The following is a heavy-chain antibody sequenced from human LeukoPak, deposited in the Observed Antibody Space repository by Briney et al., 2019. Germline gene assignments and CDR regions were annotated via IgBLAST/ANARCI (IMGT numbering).Heavy chain of an antibody. CDR1: GFTFSSYS. J-gene: IGHJ6*04. CDR2: ISSSSSYI. V-gene: IGHV3-21*01. D-gene: IGHD6-13*01. CDR3: ARVVTAAGPWQYYGMDV. Sequence: KPGGSLRHSCAASGFTFSSYSMNWVRQAQGKGLEWGSSISSSSSYIYYADSVKGRFTSSTDKAKNSLYLQMNSLRAEDTAVYYCARVVTAAGPWQYYGMDVWGKGTTVTVSS.